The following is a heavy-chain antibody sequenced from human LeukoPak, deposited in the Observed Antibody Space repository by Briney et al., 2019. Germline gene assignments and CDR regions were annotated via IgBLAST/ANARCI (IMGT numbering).Heavy chain of an antibody. CDR3: AKGSRYCSSTSCYPVGYFDY. J-gene: IGHJ4*02. CDR1: GFTFSSYA. D-gene: IGHD2-2*01. Sequence: GGSLRLSCAAPGFTFSSYAMSWVRQAPGKGLEWVSAISGSGGSTYYADSVKGRFIISRDNSKNTLYLQMNSLRAEDTAVYYCAKGSRYCSSTSCYPVGYFDYWGQGTLVTVSS. CDR2: ISGSGGST. V-gene: IGHV3-23*01.